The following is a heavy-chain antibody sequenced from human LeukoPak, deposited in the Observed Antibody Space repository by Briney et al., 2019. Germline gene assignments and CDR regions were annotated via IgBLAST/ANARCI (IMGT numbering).Heavy chain of an antibody. J-gene: IGHJ6*03. V-gene: IGHV4-34*01. CDR3: ARAAGATELLWFGDPRYYYYYMDV. CDR1: GGSFSGYY. Sequence: PSETLSLTCAVYGGSFSGYYWSWIRQPPGKGLESIGEINHSGSTNYNPSLKSRVTISVDTSKNQFSLKLSSVTAADTAVYYCARAAGATELLWFGDPRYYYYYMDVWGKGTTVTVSS. D-gene: IGHD3-10*01. CDR2: INHSGST.